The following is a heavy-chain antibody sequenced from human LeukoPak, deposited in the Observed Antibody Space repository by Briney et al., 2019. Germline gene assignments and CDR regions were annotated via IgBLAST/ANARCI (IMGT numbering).Heavy chain of an antibody. D-gene: IGHD3-10*01. CDR1: GGSFSGYY. V-gene: IGHV4-34*01. Sequence: PAETLSLTCAVYGGSFSGYYWSWIRQPPGKGLEWIGEINHSGSTNYNPSLKSRVTISVDTSKNQFSLKLSSVTAADTAVYYCAWRGGAHWFDPWGQGTLVTVSS. CDR3: AWRGGAHWFDP. CDR2: INHSGST. J-gene: IGHJ5*02.